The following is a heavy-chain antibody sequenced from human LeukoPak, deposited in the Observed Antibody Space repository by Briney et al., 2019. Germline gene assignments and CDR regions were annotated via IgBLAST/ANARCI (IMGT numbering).Heavy chain of an antibody. CDR3: AKAPRFGDHAAEYFYYYMDV. V-gene: IGHV3-23*01. D-gene: IGHD3-16*01. CDR2: IPRNGGST. Sequence: GGSLRLSCAASGFTFSSYAMSWVRQAPGKGLEWVSSIPRNGGSTYYADSVKGRFTISRDNSKNTLYVQMNSLRVDDTAVYYCAKAPRFGDHAAEYFYYYMDVWGKGTTVTVSS. CDR1: GFTFSSYA. J-gene: IGHJ6*03.